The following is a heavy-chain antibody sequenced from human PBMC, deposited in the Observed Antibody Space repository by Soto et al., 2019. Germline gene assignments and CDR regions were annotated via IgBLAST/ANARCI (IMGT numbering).Heavy chain of an antibody. CDR2: ISSGSSYI. CDR1: GFTFSTYN. J-gene: IGHJ6*02. D-gene: IGHD2-8*01. V-gene: IGHV3-21*01. CDR3: ARGRGDCTNGVCRSSPLYGMDV. Sequence: EVQLVESGGGLVKPGGSLRRSCAASGFTFSTYNMNWVRQAPGKGLEWVSSISSGSSYIFYADSVKGRFTISRDNAKNSLYPQMNSLRAEDTAVYYCARGRGDCTNGVCRSSPLYGMDVWGQGATVTVSS.